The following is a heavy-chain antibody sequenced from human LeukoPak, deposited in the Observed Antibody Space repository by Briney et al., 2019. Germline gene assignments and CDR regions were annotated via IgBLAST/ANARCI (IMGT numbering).Heavy chain of an antibody. V-gene: IGHV1-8*01. Sequence: ASVKVSCKASGYTFISYDINWVRQATGQGLEWMGWMNPNSGNTDYAEKFQGRVTMTSDTSISTAYTEVSSLRSEDTAVYYCARGRAGSGYYYGTDVWGQGATVTVSS. CDR2: MNPNSGNT. CDR3: ARGRAGSGYYYGTDV. J-gene: IGHJ6*02. CDR1: GYTFISYD. D-gene: IGHD2-8*02.